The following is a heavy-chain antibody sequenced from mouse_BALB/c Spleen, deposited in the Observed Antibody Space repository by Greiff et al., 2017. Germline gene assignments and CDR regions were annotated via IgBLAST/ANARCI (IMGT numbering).Heavy chain of an antibody. Sequence: EVQLQESGPGLVKPSQSLSLTCSVTGYSITSCYYWNWIRQFPGNKLEWMGYISYDGSNNYNPSLKNRISITRDTSKNQFFLKLNSVTTEDTATYYCARDDYDEAWFAYWGQGTLVTVSA. CDR1: GYSITSCYY. CDR3: ARDDYDEAWFAY. CDR2: ISYDGSN. D-gene: IGHD2-4*01. J-gene: IGHJ3*01. V-gene: IGHV3-6*02.